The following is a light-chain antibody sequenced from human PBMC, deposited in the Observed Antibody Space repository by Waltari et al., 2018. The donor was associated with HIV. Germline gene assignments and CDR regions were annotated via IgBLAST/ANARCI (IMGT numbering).Light chain of an antibody. J-gene: IGKJ4*01. CDR3: QQYYSTPLT. V-gene: IGKV4-1*01. CDR1: QNSVYSSNTKNY. CDR2: CAS. Sequence: EIVMTQHTDSLAVALRERGPINFKSSQNSVYSSNTKNYLAWYQQKPGQPPELLIYCASIRESGVPDRFSGSGSATDFTLTISSLQAEDVAVYYCQQYYSTPLTFGGGTQVEIK.